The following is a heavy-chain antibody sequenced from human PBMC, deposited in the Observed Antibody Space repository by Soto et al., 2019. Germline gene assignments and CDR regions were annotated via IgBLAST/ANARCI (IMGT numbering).Heavy chain of an antibody. Sequence: QVQLQESGPGLVKPSETMSLTCTVPGGSISSYYWSWIRQPPGKGLEWIGYIYYSGSTNYNPSLKRRVTLSVDTSKNQFSLKLRSVTAADTAVYYCTRHRTHYGSGSTTHFDYWGQGTLVTVSS. CDR1: GGSISSYY. J-gene: IGHJ4*02. CDR2: IYYSGST. D-gene: IGHD3-10*01. CDR3: TRHRTHYGSGSTTHFDY. V-gene: IGHV4-59*08.